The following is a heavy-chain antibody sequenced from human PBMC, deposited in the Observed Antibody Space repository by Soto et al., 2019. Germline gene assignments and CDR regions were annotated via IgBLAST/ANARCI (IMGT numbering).Heavy chain of an antibody. D-gene: IGHD1-26*01. CDR1: GFTFSSYA. Sequence: GGSLRLSCAASGFTFSSYAMHCVRQAPGKGLEWVAVISYDGSSKYYADSVKGRFTISSENSKNTLYLQMNSLRAADTAVYYCARDLLRSGTYLFPSYYYYGMAVWGQGTTVTVSS. CDR3: ARDLLRSGTYLFPSYYYYGMAV. J-gene: IGHJ6*02. V-gene: IGHV3-30-3*01. CDR2: ISYDGSSK.